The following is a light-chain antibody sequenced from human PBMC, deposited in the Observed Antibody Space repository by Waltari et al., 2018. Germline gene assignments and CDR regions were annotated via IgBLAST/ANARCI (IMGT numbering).Light chain of an antibody. V-gene: IGKV2-29*02. CDR3: MQGMHLRT. Sequence: DIVMTQTPLSLSVTPGQPASLPCKSSQSLLHSDGNTYLYWYLQKPGQSPQLLISEVSSRLSGVPDRFSGSGSGTDFTLKISRVEAEDVGIYYCMQGMHLRTFGPGTKVDIK. CDR1: QSLLHSDGNTY. CDR2: EVS. J-gene: IGKJ3*01.